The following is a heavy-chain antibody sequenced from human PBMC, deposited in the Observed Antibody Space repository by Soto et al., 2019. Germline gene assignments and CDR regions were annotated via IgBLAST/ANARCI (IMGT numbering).Heavy chain of an antibody. V-gene: IGHV3-23*01. D-gene: IGHD5-18*01. Sequence: EEQLLQSGGGLEQPGGSLRLSCTSSGFSINNYAGTWVRQAPGRGLEWVSSISGSGENTYYTDSVKGRFSISRDSSKNTVFLQMNSLRGDDSGIYFCARATGGGHGYIDMWGRGTLVTVSS. CDR3: ARATGGGHGYIDM. J-gene: IGHJ4*01. CDR2: ISGSGENT. CDR1: GFSINNYA.